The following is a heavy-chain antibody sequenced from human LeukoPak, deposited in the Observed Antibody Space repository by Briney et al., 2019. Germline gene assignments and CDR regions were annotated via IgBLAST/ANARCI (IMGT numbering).Heavy chain of an antibody. D-gene: IGHD1-14*01. CDR1: GHNFTSYW. CDR2: IYYGDSDA. J-gene: IGHJ5*02. V-gene: IGHV5-51*01. CDR3: ARIPRNPPFDP. Sequence: GESLKISCKGPGHNFTSYWIGWARPMPGQGLEWMGIIYYGDSDARNSTSFQGKVTISADKSLNTAYLQWSSLKASDTAMYYCARIPRNPPFDPWGQGTLVTVSS.